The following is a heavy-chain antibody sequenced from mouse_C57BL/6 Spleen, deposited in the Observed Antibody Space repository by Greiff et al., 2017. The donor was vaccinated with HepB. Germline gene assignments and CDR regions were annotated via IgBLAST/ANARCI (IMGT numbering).Heavy chain of an antibody. J-gene: IGHJ3*01. CDR2: FHPYNDDT. V-gene: IGHV1-47*01. D-gene: IGHD2-3*01. CDR3: ARDGYYGEAFAY. Sequence: QVHVKQSGAELVKPGASVKMSCKASGYTFTTYPIEWMKQNHGKSLEWIGNFHPYNDDTKYNEKFKGKATLTVDKSSSTVYLELSRLTSDDSAVYYCARDGYYGEAFAYWGQGTLVTVSA. CDR1: GYTFTTYP.